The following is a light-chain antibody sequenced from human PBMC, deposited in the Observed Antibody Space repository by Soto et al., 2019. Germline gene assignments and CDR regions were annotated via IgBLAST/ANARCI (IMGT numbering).Light chain of an antibody. Sequence: DIHLTQSPSFLSASVGDRVTITCRASQDIGNFLAWYQQKPGKAPKLLMYAASTLQSGVPSRFSGSGSGTEFTLTISSLQPEDFAPYYCQHLKSYPLSFGGGTKVEIK. CDR1: QDIGNF. CDR3: QHLKSYPLS. CDR2: AAS. V-gene: IGKV1-9*01. J-gene: IGKJ4*01.